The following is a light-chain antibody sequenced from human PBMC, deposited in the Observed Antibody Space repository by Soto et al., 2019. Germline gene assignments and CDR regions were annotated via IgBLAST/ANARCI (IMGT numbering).Light chain of an antibody. CDR2: DVS. J-gene: IGKJ1*01. Sequence: IVLTQSPATLSLSPVKIATLSCVASQNISSYLIWYQQKPGQAPRLLIYDVSNRATGIPARFSGSGSGTDFTLTISSLEPEDFAVYYCQQYGSSPQTFGQGTKVDIK. CDR1: QNISSY. CDR3: QQYGSSPQT. V-gene: IGKV3-11*01.